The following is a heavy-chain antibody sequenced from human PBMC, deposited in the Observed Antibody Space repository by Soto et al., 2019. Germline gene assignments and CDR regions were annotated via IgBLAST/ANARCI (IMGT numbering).Heavy chain of an antibody. CDR1: GYSFTSYW. V-gene: IGHV5-51*01. J-gene: IGHJ5*01. Sequence: PGESLKISCQGSGYSFTSYWIGRVRQMPGKGLEWMGIIYPGDSDTRYSPSFRGRVTISADKSSNTAHLHWSSLRPSDTAIYYCARLSSLLAQPGWFDSWGQGTLVTVSS. CDR3: ARLSSLLAQPGWFDS. D-gene: IGHD2-2*01. CDR2: IYPGDSDT.